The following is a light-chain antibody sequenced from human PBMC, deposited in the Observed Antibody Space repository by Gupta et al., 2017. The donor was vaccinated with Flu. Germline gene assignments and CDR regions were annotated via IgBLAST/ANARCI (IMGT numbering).Light chain of an antibody. CDR2: GTS. J-gene: IGKJ2*03. CDR3: QHYNIWSPRYS. CDR1: QSVSGD. Sequence: EIVMTQSPDTMSVSPGERATLSCRASQSVSGDLAWYQQRPGQAPRLLIYGTSTRASGITARFSGSGSGTEFNLTITSLQFEDFEVYYCQHYNIWSPRYSFGQGTRLEIK. V-gene: IGKV3-15*01.